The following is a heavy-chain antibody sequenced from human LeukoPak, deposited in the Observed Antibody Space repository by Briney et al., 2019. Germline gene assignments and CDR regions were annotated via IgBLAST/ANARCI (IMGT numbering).Heavy chain of an antibody. D-gene: IGHD6-13*01. CDR2: IYYSGST. Sequence: SETLSLTCTVSGGSISSYYWSWIRQPPGKGLEWIGYIYYSGSTNYNPSLKSRVTISVDTSKNQFSLKLSSVTAADTAVYYCARVQQPDAFDIWGQGTMVTVSS. J-gene: IGHJ3*02. CDR3: ARVQQPDAFDI. V-gene: IGHV4-59*01. CDR1: GGSISSYY.